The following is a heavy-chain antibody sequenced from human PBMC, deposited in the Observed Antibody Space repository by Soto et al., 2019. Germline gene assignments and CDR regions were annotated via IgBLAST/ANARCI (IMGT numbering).Heavy chain of an antibody. CDR2: IYSGGSI. CDR1: GGSISNVNDC. Sequence: SETLSLTCIVTGGSISNVNDCWSWIRQRPDKGLEWIGHIYSGGSIYNNPSLTSRVTILVDTSKNQFSLKLSSVSAADTAVYYCARDKITGLFDYWGQGTLVTVSS. D-gene: IGHD2-8*02. CDR3: ARDKITGLFDY. V-gene: IGHV4-30-4*01. J-gene: IGHJ4*02.